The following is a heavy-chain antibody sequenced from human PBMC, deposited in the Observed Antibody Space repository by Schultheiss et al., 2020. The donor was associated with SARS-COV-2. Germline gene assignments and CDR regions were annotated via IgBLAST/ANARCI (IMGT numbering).Heavy chain of an antibody. D-gene: IGHD6-19*01. CDR2: ISYDGSNK. Sequence: GGSLRLSCTASGFTFGDYAMHWVRQAPGKGLEWVAVISYDGSNKYYADSVKGRFTISRDNSKNTLYLQMNSLRAEDTAVYYCASGLYSSGWLSLDYWGQGTLVTVSS. V-gene: IGHV3-30*01. J-gene: IGHJ4*02. CDR3: ASGLYSSGWLSLDY. CDR1: GFTFGDYA.